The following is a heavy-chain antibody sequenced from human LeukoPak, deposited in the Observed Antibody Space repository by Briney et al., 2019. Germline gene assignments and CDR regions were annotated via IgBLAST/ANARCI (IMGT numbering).Heavy chain of an antibody. D-gene: IGHD1-1*01. CDR1: GFTFNNYA. CDR2: ISSSSSTI. V-gene: IGHV3-48*04. J-gene: IGHJ4*02. Sequence: GGSLRLSCAASGFTFNNYAMSWVRQAPVRGLEWVSYISSSSSTIYYADSVKGRFTISRDNAKNSLYLQMNSLRAEDTAVYYCASNGYGYWGQGTLDTVSS. CDR3: ASNGYGY.